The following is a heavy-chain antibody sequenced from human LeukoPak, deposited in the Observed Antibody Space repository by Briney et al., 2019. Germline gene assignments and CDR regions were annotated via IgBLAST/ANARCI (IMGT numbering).Heavy chain of an antibody. CDR2: IWYDGSNK. V-gene: IGHV3-33*01. J-gene: IGHJ5*02. CDR3: ARDDVAVSGTDVRWFDP. D-gene: IGHD6-19*01. Sequence: PGGSLRLSCAASGFTFSSYGMHWVRQAPGKGLEWVAVIWYDGSNKYYADSVKGRFTISRDNSKNTLYLQMNSLRAEDTAVYYCARDDVAVSGTDVRWFDPWGQGTLVTVSS. CDR1: GFTFSSYG.